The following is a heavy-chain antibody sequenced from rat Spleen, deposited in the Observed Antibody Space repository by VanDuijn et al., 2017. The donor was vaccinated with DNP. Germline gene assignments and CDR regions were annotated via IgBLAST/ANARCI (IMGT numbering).Heavy chain of an antibody. CDR2: MSPTTRTS. V-gene: IGHV5-27*01. CDR3: TRGGTYYFDY. Sequence: EVQLVESGGGLVQPGRSLKLSCAASGLTFTHYDMVWVRQAPTKGLEWVACMSPTTRTSYYRDSVKGRFTVSRDDAKSILYLQMDSLRSEDTATYYCTRGGTYYFDYWGQGVMVTVSS. J-gene: IGHJ2*01. CDR1: GLTFTHYD.